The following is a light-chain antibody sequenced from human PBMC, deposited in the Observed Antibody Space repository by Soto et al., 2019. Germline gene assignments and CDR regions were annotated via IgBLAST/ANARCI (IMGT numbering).Light chain of an antibody. CDR2: EGS. J-gene: IGLJ3*02. CDR1: SSDVGSYNL. CDR3: CSYAGSSTWV. Sequence: QSVLTQPASVSGSPGQSITISCTGTSSDVGSYNLVSWYQQHPGKAPKLMIYEGSKRPSGVSNPFPGSKSGNTASLTISGLQAEDEADYYCCSYAGSSTWVFGGGTKLTVL. V-gene: IGLV2-23*01.